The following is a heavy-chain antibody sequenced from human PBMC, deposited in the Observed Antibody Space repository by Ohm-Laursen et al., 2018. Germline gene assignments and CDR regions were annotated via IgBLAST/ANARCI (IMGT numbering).Heavy chain of an antibody. J-gene: IGHJ4*02. V-gene: IGHV4-59*08. CDR3: AKGLPIAVAANRYFDY. CDR2: IHYSGST. CDR1: GGSINSYY. D-gene: IGHD6-19*01. Sequence: GTLSLTCTVSGGSINSYYWSWIRQSPGQGLEWIGYIHYSGSTNYNPSLKSRVTISVDTSKNQLSLKLKSVTAADTAVYYCAKGLPIAVAANRYFDYWGQGTVVTVSS.